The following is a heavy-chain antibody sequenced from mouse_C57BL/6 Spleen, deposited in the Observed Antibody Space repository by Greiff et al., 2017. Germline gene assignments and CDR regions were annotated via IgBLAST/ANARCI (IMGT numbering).Heavy chain of an antibody. CDR1: GYTFTSYW. J-gene: IGHJ2*01. CDR2: IYPGSGST. D-gene: IGHD2-3*01. Sequence: VQLQESGAELVKPGASVKMSCKASGYTFTSYWITWVKQRPGQGLEWIGDIYPGSGSTNYNEKFKSKATLTVDTSSSTAYMQLSSLTSEDSAVYYWARREDDGYRSFFDYWGQGTTLTVSS. CDR3: ARREDDGYRSFFDY. V-gene: IGHV1-55*01.